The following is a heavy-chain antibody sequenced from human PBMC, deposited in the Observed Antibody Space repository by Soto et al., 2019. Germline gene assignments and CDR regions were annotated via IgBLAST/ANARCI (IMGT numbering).Heavy chain of an antibody. Sequence: GGSLRLSCAASGFTFSSYAMHWVRQAPGKGLEWVAVISYDGSSKYYADSVKGRFTISRDNSKNTLYLQMNSLRAEDTAVYYCASEYCSGGSCPLYYGMDVWGQGTTVTVSS. V-gene: IGHV3-30-3*01. D-gene: IGHD2-15*01. CDR2: ISYDGSSK. CDR1: GFTFSSYA. CDR3: ASEYCSGGSCPLYYGMDV. J-gene: IGHJ6*02.